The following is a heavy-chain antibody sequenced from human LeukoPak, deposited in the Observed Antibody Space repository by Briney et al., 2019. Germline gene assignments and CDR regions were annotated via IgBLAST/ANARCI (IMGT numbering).Heavy chain of an antibody. CDR3: ARYREIGYSYGYSYDY. V-gene: IGHV1-46*01. D-gene: IGHD5-18*01. CDR2: INPSGGST. Sequence: ASVKVSCKSSGYTFTSYYMHWVRQAPGQGLEWMGIINPSGGSTSYAQKFQGRVTMTRDMSTSTVYMELSSLRSEDTAVYYCARYREIGYSYGYSYDYWGQGTLVTVSS. J-gene: IGHJ4*02. CDR1: GYTFTSYY.